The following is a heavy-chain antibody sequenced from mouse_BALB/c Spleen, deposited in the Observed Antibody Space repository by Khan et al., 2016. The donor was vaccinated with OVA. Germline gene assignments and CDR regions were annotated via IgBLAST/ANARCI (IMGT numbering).Heavy chain of an antibody. CDR2: ITNGGGNT. CDR1: GFTFSSNT. Sequence: EAQLVESGGGLVQPGGSLKLSCAASGFTFSSNTMSWVRQTPEKRLEWVAYITNGGGNTYYPATVKGRFTISRDNAKNTLYLQMSSLKSEDTAMYDWARIPTCITTALDYWGQGTSVTVSS. D-gene: IGHD1-2*01. CDR3: ARIPTCITTALDY. V-gene: IGHV5-12-2*01. J-gene: IGHJ4*01.